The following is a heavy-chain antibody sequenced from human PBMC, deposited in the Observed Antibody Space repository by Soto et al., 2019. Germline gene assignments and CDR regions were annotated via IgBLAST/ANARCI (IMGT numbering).Heavy chain of an antibody. J-gene: IGHJ4*02. CDR1: GGSISSYY. CDR3: ARSLWGSVDY. V-gene: IGHV4-59*01. CDR2: IYYSGST. Sequence: SETLSLTCTVSGGSISSYYWSWIRQPPGKGLEWIGYIYYSGSTNYNPSLKSRVTISVDTSKNQFSLKLSSVTAADTAVYYCARSLWGSVDYWGQGTLVTVSS. D-gene: IGHD7-27*01.